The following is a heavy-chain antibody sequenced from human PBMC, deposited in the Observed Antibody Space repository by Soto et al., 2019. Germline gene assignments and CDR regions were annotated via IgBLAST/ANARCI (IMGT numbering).Heavy chain of an antibody. CDR3: ARAGASNWNYVSSSS. J-gene: IGHJ4*02. CDR1: GYSFTSYG. V-gene: IGHV1-18*04. Sequence: GASVKVSFKASGYSFTSYGFNWVRQAPGQGLEWMGWISANSGDTNYAQNLQGRVTMTTGTSTSTVYMELRSLTSDDTAVYYCARAGASNWNYVSSSSWGQGTLVTVSS. CDR2: ISANSGDT. D-gene: IGHD1-7*01.